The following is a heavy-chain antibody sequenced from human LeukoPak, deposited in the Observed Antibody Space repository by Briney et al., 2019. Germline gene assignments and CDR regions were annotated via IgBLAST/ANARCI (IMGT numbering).Heavy chain of an antibody. CDR1: GGTFSSYA. D-gene: IGHD5-12*01. CDR3: ARDGYDAFDI. V-gene: IGHV1-3*01. J-gene: IGHJ3*02. Sequence: ASVKVSCKASGGTFSSYAISWVRQAPGHGLEWMGWINAGNGNTKYSQKFQGRVTITRDTSASTAYMELSSLRSEDTAVYYCARDGYDAFDIWGQGTMVTVSS. CDR2: INAGNGNT.